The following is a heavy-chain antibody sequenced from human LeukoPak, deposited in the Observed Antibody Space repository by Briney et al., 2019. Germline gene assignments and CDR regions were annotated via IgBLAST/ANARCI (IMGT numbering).Heavy chain of an antibody. Sequence: ASVKVSCKASGYTFTSYGISWVRQAPGQGLEWMGWISAYNGNTNYAQKLQGRVTMTTDTSTSTAYMELRSLRSDDTAVYYCARVERNYYDSSGYYGYWGQGTLVTVSS. CDR1: GYTFTSYG. CDR3: ARVERNYYDSSGYYGY. V-gene: IGHV1-18*01. D-gene: IGHD3-22*01. CDR2: ISAYNGNT. J-gene: IGHJ4*02.